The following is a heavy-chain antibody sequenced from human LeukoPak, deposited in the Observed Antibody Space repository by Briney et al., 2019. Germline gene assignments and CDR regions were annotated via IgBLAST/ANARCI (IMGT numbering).Heavy chain of an antibody. CDR2: IRSKAYGGTT. D-gene: IGHD2-2*01. CDR3: TREIVVVPAAAVYYYYYGMDV. CDR1: GFTLGDYA. V-gene: IGHV3-49*04. J-gene: IGHJ6*02. Sequence: GESLSLSCTASGFTLGDYAMSWVSQPPGKGLQGVGFIRSKAYGGTTEYAASVKGRLTISRDDSKSIAYLQMNNLKTQDKALFYCTREIVVVPAAAVYYYYYGMDVWGQGTTVSVSS.